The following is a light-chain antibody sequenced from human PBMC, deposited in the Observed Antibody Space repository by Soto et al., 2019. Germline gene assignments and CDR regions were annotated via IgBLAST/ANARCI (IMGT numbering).Light chain of an antibody. CDR3: QQYDSPLT. V-gene: IGKV3-20*01. J-gene: IGKJ4*01. CDR2: GAS. Sequence: VLTQSPATLSLSPGERATLSCTTNEPFNSPYLTWYQQKPGQAPRLLIYGASNRATGIPDRFSGSGPGADYTLTISRLEPEDFAVYYCQQYDSPLTFGGGTKVEI. CDR1: EPFNSPY.